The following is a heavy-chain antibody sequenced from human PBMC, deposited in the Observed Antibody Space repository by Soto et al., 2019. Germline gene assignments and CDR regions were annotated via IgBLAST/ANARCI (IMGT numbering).Heavy chain of an antibody. CDR1: GFTFSSYE. D-gene: IGHD2-2*01. V-gene: IGHV3-48*03. J-gene: IGHJ5*02. CDR3: ARGGQIAVVPAAMNWFDP. CDR2: ISSSGSTI. Sequence: EVQLVESGGGLVQPGGSLRLSCAASGFTFSSYEMNWVRQAPGKGLEWVSYISSSGSTIYYADSVKGRFTISRDNAKNSRYLQMNSLRAEDTAVYYCARGGQIAVVPAAMNWFDPWGQGTLVTVSS.